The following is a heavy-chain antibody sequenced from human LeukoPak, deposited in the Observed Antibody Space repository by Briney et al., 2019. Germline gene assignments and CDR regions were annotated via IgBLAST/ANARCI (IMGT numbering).Heavy chain of an antibody. CDR3: AIDSDRDGYIPLDY. CDR1: GLTVSSNY. D-gene: IGHD5-24*01. J-gene: IGHJ4*02. V-gene: IGHV3-66*01. CDR2: IYSGGST. Sequence: GGSLRLSCAASGLTVSSNYMSWVRQAPGKGLEWVSVIYSGGSTYYADSVKGRFTISRDNSKNTLYLQMNSLRAEDTAVYYCAIDSDRDGYIPLDYWGQGTLVTVSS.